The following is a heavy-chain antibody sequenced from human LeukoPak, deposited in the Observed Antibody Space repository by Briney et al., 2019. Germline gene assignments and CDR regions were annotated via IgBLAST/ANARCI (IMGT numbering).Heavy chain of an antibody. D-gene: IGHD3-22*01. CDR1: GYTFTGYY. J-gene: IGHJ3*02. CDR3: ARDYDSSGFFAFDI. CDR2: INPNSGGT. Sequence: ASVKVSCKASGYTFTGYYMHWVRQAPGQGLEWMGRINPNSGGTNYAQKFQGRVTMTRDTSISTAYMELSRLRSDDTAVYYCARDYDSSGFFAFDIWGQGTMVTVSS. V-gene: IGHV1-2*06.